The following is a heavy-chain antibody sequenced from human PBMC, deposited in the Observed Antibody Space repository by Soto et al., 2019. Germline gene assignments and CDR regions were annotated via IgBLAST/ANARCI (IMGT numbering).Heavy chain of an antibody. V-gene: IGHV1-69*02. CDR1: GGTFTSYT. Sequence: QVQLVQSGAEVKKPGSSVKVSCKASGGTFTSYTISWVRQAPGQGLEGMGRIIPIFGIANYAQKFQGRVTLTAYKSPSTSYMDLSSLRSEDTAVYYSATFTLGGVRAFDIWGQGTLVTVSS. CDR3: ATFTLGGVRAFDI. D-gene: IGHD3-16*01. J-gene: IGHJ3*02. CDR2: IIPIFGIA.